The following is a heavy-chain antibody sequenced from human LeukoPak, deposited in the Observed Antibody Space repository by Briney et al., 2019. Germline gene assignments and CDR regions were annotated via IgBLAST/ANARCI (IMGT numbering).Heavy chain of an antibody. V-gene: IGHV4-59*01. J-gene: IGHJ4*02. D-gene: IGHD6-13*01. CDR3: ARAGIAAADSFDY. CDR2: IYYSGST. Sequence: SETLSLTCTVSGGSISSYYWSWIRQPPGKGLEWIGYIYYSGSTNYNPSLKSRVTISVDTSKNQFSLKLSSVTAADTAVYYCARAGIAAADSFDYWGQGTLVTVSS. CDR1: GGSISSYY.